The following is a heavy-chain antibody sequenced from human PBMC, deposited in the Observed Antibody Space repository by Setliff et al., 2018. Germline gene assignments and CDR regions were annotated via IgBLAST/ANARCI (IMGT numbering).Heavy chain of an antibody. J-gene: IGHJ4*02. V-gene: IGHV4-39*07. CDR3: ARLWISYESNTYFYPKYFDF. CDR1: GGSISGTNYY. CDR2: LYYRGST. D-gene: IGHD3-22*01. Sequence: SETLSLTCSVSGGSISGTNYYWGWIRQPPGKGLEWIGSLYYRGSTNYNPSLNSRVAISVDTSENQFSLRLNSVTAADTAVYYCARLWISYESNTYFYPKYFDFWGQGTLVTSPQ.